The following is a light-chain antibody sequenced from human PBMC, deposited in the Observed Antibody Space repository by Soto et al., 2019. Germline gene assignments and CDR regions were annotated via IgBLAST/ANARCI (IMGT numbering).Light chain of an antibody. CDR1: QTIIGY. CDR3: QQSYSTPLT. V-gene: IGKV1-39*01. J-gene: IGKJ4*01. Sequence: DIQMTQSPSSLSASIGDSVTITCRASQTIIGYLNWYQQKPGKAPRLLINAASNLQSGVPSRFRGSGSETDFTLTITSLQPEDFATYYCQQSYSTPLTFGGGTKVDTK. CDR2: AAS.